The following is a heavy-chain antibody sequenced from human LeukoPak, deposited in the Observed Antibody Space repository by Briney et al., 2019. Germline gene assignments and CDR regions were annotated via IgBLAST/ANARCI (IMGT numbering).Heavy chain of an antibody. CDR3: ARVDHDYGDYYFDY. CDR1: GFTFSSYA. V-gene: IGHV3-30-3*01. CDR2: ISYDGSNK. Sequence: GGSLRLSCAASGFTFSSYAMHWVRQAPGKGLEWVAAISYDGSNKYYADSVKGRFTISRDNSKNTLYLQMNSLRAEDTAVYYCARVDHDYGDYYFDYWGQGTLVTVSS. D-gene: IGHD4-17*01. J-gene: IGHJ4*02.